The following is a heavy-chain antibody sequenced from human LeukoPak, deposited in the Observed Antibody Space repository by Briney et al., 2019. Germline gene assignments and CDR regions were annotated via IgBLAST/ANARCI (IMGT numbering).Heavy chain of an antibody. V-gene: IGHV4-39*01. CDR2: IYYSGST. CDR1: GGSISSSSYY. J-gene: IGHJ5*02. CDR3: ARLWQNWFDP. Sequence: PSETLSLTCTVPGGSISSSSYYWGWIRQPPGKGLEWIGSIYYSGSTYYNPSLKRRVTISVDTSKNQFSLKLSSVTAADTAVYYCARLWQNWFDPWGQGTLVTVSS.